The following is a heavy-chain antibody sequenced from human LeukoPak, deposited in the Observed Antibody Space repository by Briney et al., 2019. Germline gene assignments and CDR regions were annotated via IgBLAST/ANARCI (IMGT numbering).Heavy chain of an antibody. D-gene: IGHD1-26*01. CDR3: VMGIPYFDY. CDR2: ISWNSGSI. J-gene: IGHJ4*02. V-gene: IGHV3-9*01. Sequence: GGSLRLSCAASGFTFDDYAMHWVRQAPGKGLEWVSGISWNSGSIGYADSVKGRFTISRDNAKNSLYLQMNSLRAEDTAVYYCVMGIPYFDYWGQGTLVTVSS. CDR1: GFTFDDYA.